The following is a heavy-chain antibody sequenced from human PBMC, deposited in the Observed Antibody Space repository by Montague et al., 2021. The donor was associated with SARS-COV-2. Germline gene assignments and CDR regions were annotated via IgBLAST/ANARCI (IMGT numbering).Heavy chain of an antibody. Sequence: SETLSLTCTVSGGSISSSSYYWGWIRQPPGKGLEWIGRIYYSGSTYYNPSLKSRVTISVDTSKNQFSLKLSSVTAADTAVYYCARRVTGTTVHYYYYGIDVWGQGTTVTVSS. CDR3: ARRVTGTTVHYYYYGIDV. CDR2: IYYSGST. J-gene: IGHJ6*02. V-gene: IGHV4-39*01. CDR1: GGSISSSSYY. D-gene: IGHD1-20*01.